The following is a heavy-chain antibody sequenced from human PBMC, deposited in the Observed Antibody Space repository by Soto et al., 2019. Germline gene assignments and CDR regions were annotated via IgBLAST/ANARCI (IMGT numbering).Heavy chain of an antibody. V-gene: IGHV3-53*01. CDR3: ARQIAVAVFDY. J-gene: IGHJ4*02. CDR2: IYSGGST. Sequence: GGSLRLSCAASGFTVSSNYMSWVRQAPGKGLEWVSVIYSGGSTYYADSVKGRFTISRDNSKNTLYLQMNSLRAEDTAVYYCARQIAVAVFDYWGQGTLVTVSS. D-gene: IGHD6-19*01. CDR1: GFTVSSNY.